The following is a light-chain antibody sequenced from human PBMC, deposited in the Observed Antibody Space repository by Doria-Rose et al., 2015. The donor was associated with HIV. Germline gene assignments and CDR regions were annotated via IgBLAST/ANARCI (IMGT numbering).Light chain of an antibody. CDR1: QSFSSTY. CDR3: HQYGTSWT. V-gene: IGKV3-20*01. J-gene: IGKJ1*01. CDR2: DGY. Sequence: TQSPGTLSLSPGERATLSCRASQSFSSTYLAWYQQKPGQAPSLLIYDGYTRATGIPDRFSASGSGTDFTLTINRLEPEGFALYYCHQYGTSWTFGQGTKVEI.